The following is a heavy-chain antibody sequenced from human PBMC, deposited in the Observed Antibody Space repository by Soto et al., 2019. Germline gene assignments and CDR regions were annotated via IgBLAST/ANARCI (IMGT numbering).Heavy chain of an antibody. CDR1: GGTFSSYT. D-gene: IGHD6-19*01. V-gene: IGHV1-69*02. Sequence: QVQLVQSGAEVKKPGSSVKVSCKASGGTFSSYTISWVRQAPGQGLEWMGRIIPILGIANYAQKCHGRVTSTADKSTSTAYMELSSLRSEDTAVYYCARGLGAVAGLYYVDYWGQGTLVTVSS. J-gene: IGHJ4*02. CDR3: ARGLGAVAGLYYVDY. CDR2: IIPILGIA.